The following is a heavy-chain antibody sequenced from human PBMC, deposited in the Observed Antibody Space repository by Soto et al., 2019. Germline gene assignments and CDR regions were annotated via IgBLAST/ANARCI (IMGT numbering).Heavy chain of an antibody. Sequence: ASVKVSCKASGYTFTSYAMHWVRQAPGQRLEWMGWINAGNGNTKYSQKFQGRVTITRDTSASTAYMELSSLRSEDTAVYYCARVSGGSYPRYFDYWGQGTLVTVSS. CDR1: GYTFTSYA. D-gene: IGHD1-26*01. CDR2: INAGNGNT. V-gene: IGHV1-3*01. CDR3: ARVSGGSYPRYFDY. J-gene: IGHJ4*02.